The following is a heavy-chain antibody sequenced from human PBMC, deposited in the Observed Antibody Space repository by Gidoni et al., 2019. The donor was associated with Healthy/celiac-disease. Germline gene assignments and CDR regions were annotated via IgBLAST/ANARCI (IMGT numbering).Heavy chain of an antibody. J-gene: IGHJ4*02. CDR3: ARDQSSRDIVVVVAATTDDY. CDR1: GYTFTGYY. CDR2: INPNSGGT. V-gene: IGHV1-2*02. Sequence: QVQLVQSGAEVKKPGASVKVSCKASGYTFTGYYMHWVRQAPGQGLEWMGWINPNSGGTNDAQKFQGRVTMTRDTSISTAYMELSRLRSDDTAVYYCARDQSSRDIVVVVAATTDDYWGQGTLVTVSS. D-gene: IGHD2-15*01.